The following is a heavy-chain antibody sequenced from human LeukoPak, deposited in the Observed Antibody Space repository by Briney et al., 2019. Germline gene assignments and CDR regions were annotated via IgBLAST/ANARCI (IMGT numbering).Heavy chain of an antibody. J-gene: IGHJ4*02. CDR2: IRFDGTNK. Sequence: PGGSLRLSCAASGFTFSSYGMNWVRQAPGKGLEWVAGIRFDGTNKYYEDSAKGRFTISRDNSKSTLYLQMNSLRAEDTAVYSCAKVQVPGRGPLFALDYWGQGILVTVSS. D-gene: IGHD3-10*02. V-gene: IGHV3-30*02. CDR3: AKVQVPGRGPLFALDY. CDR1: GFTFSSYG.